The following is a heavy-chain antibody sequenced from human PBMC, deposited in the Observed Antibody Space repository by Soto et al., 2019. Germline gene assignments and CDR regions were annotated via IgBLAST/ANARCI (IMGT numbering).Heavy chain of an antibody. CDR2: ISYDGSNK. CDR3: ARAGGVRGVPPFDY. CDR1: GFTFSSYA. Sequence: QVQLVESGGGVVQPGRSLRLSCAASGFTFSSYAIHWVRQAPGKGLEWVAVISYDGSNKYYADSVKGRFTISRDNSKNTLYLQMNSLRAEDTAVYYCARAGGVRGVPPFDYWGQGTLVTASS. D-gene: IGHD3-10*02. V-gene: IGHV3-30-3*01. J-gene: IGHJ4*02.